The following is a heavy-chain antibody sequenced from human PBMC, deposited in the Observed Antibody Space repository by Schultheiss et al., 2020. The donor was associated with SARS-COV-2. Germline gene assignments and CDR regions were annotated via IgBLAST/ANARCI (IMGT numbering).Heavy chain of an antibody. V-gene: IGHV3-33*08. CDR2: IWYDGSNK. D-gene: IGHD1-26*01. CDR1: GFTFSSYG. CDR3: ARDGNENYYYYYGMDV. J-gene: IGHJ6*02. Sequence: GESLKISCAASGFTFSSYGMHWVRQAPGKGLEWVAVIWYDGSNKYYADSVKGRFTISRDNSKNTLYLQMNSLRAEDTAVYYCARDGNENYYYYYGMDVWGQGTTVTVSS.